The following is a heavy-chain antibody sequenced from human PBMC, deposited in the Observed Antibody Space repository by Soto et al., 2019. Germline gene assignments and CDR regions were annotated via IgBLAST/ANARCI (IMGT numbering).Heavy chain of an antibody. V-gene: IGHV4-59*01. CDR2: VYHTGRT. Sequence: QVQLQESGPGPVRPAETLSLICSVSTDSMRTYSWTWIRQSPGKGLEWIGYVYHTGRTEYNPSLESRVTISIDMSKKQFSLQLTSVTAADTAVYFCARDDTTGLLEFWGQGTLVTVSS. CDR1: TDSMRTYS. J-gene: IGHJ4*02. CDR3: ARDDTTGLLEF.